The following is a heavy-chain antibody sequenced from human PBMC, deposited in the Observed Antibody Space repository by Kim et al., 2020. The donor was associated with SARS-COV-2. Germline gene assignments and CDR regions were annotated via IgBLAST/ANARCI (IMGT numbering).Heavy chain of an antibody. D-gene: IGHD2-21*01. J-gene: IGHJ4*02. CDR2: ISFSGDAT. V-gene: IGHV3-23*01. CDR3: VKDDCIKRDVFDY. Sequence: GGSLRLSCLDSKFTSSHFPVAWVRQAPGKGLEWVATISFSGDATYYGNSVKGRFTISRDNARKTVSLQMDNLRVEDTAVYYCVKDDCIKRDVFDYLGLVT. CDR1: KFTSSHFP.